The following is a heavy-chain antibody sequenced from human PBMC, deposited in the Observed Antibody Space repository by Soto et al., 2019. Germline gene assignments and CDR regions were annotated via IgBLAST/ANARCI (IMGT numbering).Heavy chain of an antibody. D-gene: IGHD3-22*01. V-gene: IGHV1-58*01. J-gene: IGHJ6*02. Sequence: GASVKVSCKASGFTFTSSAVQWVRQARGQRLEWIGWIVVGSGNTNYAQKFQERVTITRDMSTSTAYLELSSLRSEDTAVYYCAADRYYYDSSGYFQDYYYYGMDVWGQGTTVTVSS. CDR2: IVVGSGNT. CDR1: GFTFTSSA. CDR3: AADRYYYDSSGYFQDYYYYGMDV.